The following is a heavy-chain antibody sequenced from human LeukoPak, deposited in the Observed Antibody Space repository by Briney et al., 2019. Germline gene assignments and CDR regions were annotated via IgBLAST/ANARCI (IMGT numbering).Heavy chain of an antibody. CDR1: GVSISSYY. CDR3: ARGNPRGYSYGVLDY. V-gene: IGHV4-4*07. Sequence: SETLSLICSVSGVSISSYYWSWIRQPAGKGLEWIGRIYTSGSTNYNPSLKSRVTMSVDTSKNQFSLKLSSVTAADTAVYYCARGNPRGYSYGVLDYWGQGTLVTVSS. CDR2: IYTSGST. J-gene: IGHJ4*02. D-gene: IGHD5-18*01.